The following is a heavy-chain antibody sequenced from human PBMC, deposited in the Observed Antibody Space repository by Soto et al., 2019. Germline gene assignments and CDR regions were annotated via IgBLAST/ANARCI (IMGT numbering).Heavy chain of an antibody. D-gene: IGHD5-12*01. Sequence: GGSLRLSCAASGFTFDDYTMHWVRQAPGKGLEWVSLITWDGGGTDNADSVKGRFTISREKSRTSLYLQRNRPGTEDTALYYCAKDITGRRIGATHRALDYWGQGTLVTVSS. CDR1: GFTFDDYT. V-gene: IGHV3-43*01. CDR2: ITWDGGGT. J-gene: IGHJ4*02. CDR3: AKDITGRRIGATHRALDY.